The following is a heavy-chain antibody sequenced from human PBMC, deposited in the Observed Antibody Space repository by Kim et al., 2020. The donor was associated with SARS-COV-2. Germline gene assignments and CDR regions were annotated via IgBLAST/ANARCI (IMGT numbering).Heavy chain of an antibody. V-gene: IGHV3-30*07. J-gene: IGHJ6*02. CDR3: ARDASGSLIGINYYYYGMDV. D-gene: IGHD2-15*01. Sequence: RFTISRDNSKNTLYLQMNSLRAEDTAVYYCARDASGSLIGINYYYYGMDVWGQGTTVTVSS.